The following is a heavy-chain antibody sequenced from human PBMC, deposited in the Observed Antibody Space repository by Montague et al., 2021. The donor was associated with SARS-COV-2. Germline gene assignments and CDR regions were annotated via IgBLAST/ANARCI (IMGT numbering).Heavy chain of an antibody. CDR1: GDSVSSLRAA. Sequence: CAISGDSVSSLRAASNGHRHTPSRGLELLGRTSYRSKWINAYAVSLESRMSITPDTSTNQFSLNLSFVTPDHTAVYYCSREGVHAFDIWGQGTPVIVSS. J-gene: IGHJ3*02. V-gene: IGHV6-1*01. CDR2: TSYRSKWIN. CDR3: SREGVHAFDI.